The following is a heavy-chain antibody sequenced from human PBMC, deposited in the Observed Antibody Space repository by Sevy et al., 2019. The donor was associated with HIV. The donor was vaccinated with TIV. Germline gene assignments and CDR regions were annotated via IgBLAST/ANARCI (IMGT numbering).Heavy chain of an antibody. Sequence: GGSLRLSCAASGFTFDDYAMHWVRQAPGKGLEWVSGIIWNSGIIGYADSVKGRFTNSRDNAKNSLYLQMNSLGAEDTALYYCAKGDSSSWPYYFDYWGQGTLVTVSS. CDR3: AKGDSSSWPYYFDY. J-gene: IGHJ4*02. V-gene: IGHV3-9*01. CDR1: GFTFDDYA. D-gene: IGHD6-13*01. CDR2: IIWNSGII.